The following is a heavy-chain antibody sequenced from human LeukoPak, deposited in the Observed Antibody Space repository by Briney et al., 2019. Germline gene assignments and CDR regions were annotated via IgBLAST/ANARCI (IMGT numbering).Heavy chain of an antibody. J-gene: IGHJ4*02. Sequence: GGSLRLSCAASGFTFSNAWMSWVRQAPGKGLEWVGRIKSKTDGGTTDYAAPVKGRFTISRDDSKNTLYLQMNSLKTEDTAVYYCTTDLHAIGHKWSSHYWGQGTLVTVSS. CDR1: GFTFSNAW. CDR3: TTDLHAIGHKWSSHY. V-gene: IGHV3-15*01. CDR2: IKSKTDGGTT. D-gene: IGHD2-15*01.